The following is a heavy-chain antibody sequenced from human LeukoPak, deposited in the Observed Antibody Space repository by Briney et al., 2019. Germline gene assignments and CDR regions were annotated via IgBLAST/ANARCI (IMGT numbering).Heavy chain of an antibody. Sequence: SETLSLTCVVSGGSLSTHYWSWIRQSPGRGLEWIGYISDSGSTNYNPSLKSRVTISVDTSKNQFSLMLSSVAAADTAVYYCARGYDSSAYYPFNYWGQGTLVTVSS. CDR1: GGSLSTHY. D-gene: IGHD3-22*01. V-gene: IGHV4-59*11. CDR2: ISDSGST. J-gene: IGHJ4*02. CDR3: ARGYDSSAYYPFNY.